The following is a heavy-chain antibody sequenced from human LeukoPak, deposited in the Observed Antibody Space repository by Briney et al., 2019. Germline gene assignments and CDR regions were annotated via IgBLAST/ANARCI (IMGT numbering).Heavy chain of an antibody. CDR1: GGSIINYY. V-gene: IGHV4-4*07. CDR3: ARAGSSTSCPVN. CDR2: IYTTGST. Sequence: SGTLSLTCAVSGGSIINYYLYWIRQPAGKGMEWIGRIYTTGSTNYNPSLKSRVTMSVDTSKNQFSLKLTSVTAADTGVYYCARAGSSTSCPVNWGQGTMVTVSS. J-gene: IGHJ3*01. D-gene: IGHD2-2*01.